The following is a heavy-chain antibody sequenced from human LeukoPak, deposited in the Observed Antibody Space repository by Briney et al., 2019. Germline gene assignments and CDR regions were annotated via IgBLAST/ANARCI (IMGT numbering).Heavy chain of an antibody. CDR3: ARISLYYDILTGPFDY. CDR2: IYYSGST. J-gene: IGHJ4*02. Sequence: SETLSLTCTVSGGSISSSSYYWGWIRQPPGKGLEWIGSIYYSGSTYYNPSLKSRVTISVDTSKNQFSLKLSSVTAADTAVYYCARISLYYDILTGPFDYWGQGTLVTVSS. V-gene: IGHV4-39*01. CDR1: GGSISSSSYY. D-gene: IGHD3-9*01.